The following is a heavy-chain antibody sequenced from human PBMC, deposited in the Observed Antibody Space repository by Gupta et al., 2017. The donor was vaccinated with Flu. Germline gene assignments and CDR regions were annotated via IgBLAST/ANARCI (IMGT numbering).Heavy chain of an antibody. CDR2: ITEDGSEK. D-gene: IGHD2-8*02. CDR1: TFDTYW. J-gene: IGHJ4*02. CDR3: ARGPHREADGAK. Sequence: TFDTYWMGWVRQAPEKGREWLANITEDGSEKDDGDSVQGRFTIYRDNAKKSLYLQMKRLREDDTAVYYWARGPHREADGAKWGQGTLVTVSS. V-gene: IGHV3-7*01.